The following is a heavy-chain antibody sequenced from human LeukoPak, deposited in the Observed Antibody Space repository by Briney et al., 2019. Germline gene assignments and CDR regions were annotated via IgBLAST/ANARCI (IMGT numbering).Heavy chain of an antibody. CDR3: ARDYKYAFDN. J-gene: IGHJ4*02. D-gene: IGHD5-24*01. V-gene: IGHV3-48*01. Sequence: GGSLRLSCAASGFTFSDYSMNWVRQAPGKGLEWISYIGIDSGNTNYADSVKGRFTISGDKAKNSLYLQMNSLRVEDTAVYYCARDYKYAFDNWGQGTLATVS. CDR2: IGIDSGNT. CDR1: GFTFSDYS.